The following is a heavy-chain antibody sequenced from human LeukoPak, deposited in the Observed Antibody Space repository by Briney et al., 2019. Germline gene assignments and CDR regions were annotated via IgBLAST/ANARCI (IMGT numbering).Heavy chain of an antibody. V-gene: IGHV1-69*04. CDR3: ARDGSYGDYVLDL. Sequence: SVKVSCKASGGTFSSYAISWVRQAPGQGLEWMGRIIPILGIANYAQKFQGRVTITADKSTSTAYMELSSLRSEGTAVYYCARDGSYGDYVLDLWGRGTLVTVSS. D-gene: IGHD4-17*01. CDR2: IIPILGIA. J-gene: IGHJ2*01. CDR1: GGTFSSYA.